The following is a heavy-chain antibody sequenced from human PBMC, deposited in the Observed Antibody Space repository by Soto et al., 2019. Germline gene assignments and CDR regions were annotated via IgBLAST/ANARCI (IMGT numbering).Heavy chain of an antibody. D-gene: IGHD4-17*01. J-gene: IGHJ4*02. Sequence: VRLVESGGGVVRPGRSLRLTCAASGFTFNSYGMRWVRQAPGKGLEWVAVVAYDGIKKHYGYSVTGRFTISRDNSHNTVYLQMDSLKSDDTAVYYCDRGDGDFDPLDYWGQGNLVTVSS. CDR3: DRGDGDFDPLDY. V-gene: IGHV3-30*03. CDR1: GFTFNSYG. CDR2: VAYDGIKK.